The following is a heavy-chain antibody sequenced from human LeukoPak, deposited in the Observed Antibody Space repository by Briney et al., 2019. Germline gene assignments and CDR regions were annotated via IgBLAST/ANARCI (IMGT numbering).Heavy chain of an antibody. CDR2: IYYSGST. V-gene: IGHV4-59*01. CDR1: GGSISSYY. CDR3: ARGREGWFDP. Sequence: PSETLSLTCTVSGGSISSYYWSWIRQPPGKGLEWIGYIYYSGSTNYNPSLKSRATISVDTSKNQFSLKLSSVTAADTAVYYCARGREGWFDPWGQGTLVTVSS. J-gene: IGHJ5*02.